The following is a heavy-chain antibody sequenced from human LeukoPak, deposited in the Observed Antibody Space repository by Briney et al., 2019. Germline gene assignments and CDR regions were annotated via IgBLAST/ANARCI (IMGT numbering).Heavy chain of an antibody. D-gene: IGHD6-19*01. V-gene: IGHV3-21*01. CDR1: GFTFRSYS. J-gene: IGHJ6*03. CDR3: AKLGVAADYYYYMDV. Sequence: GGSLRLSCVASGFTFRSYSMHWVRQAPGKGLEWVSSIGSDSTYEYSPDSVKGRFTISRDDAKNSLYLQMNSLRVEDTAVYYCAKLGVAADYYYYMDVWGKGTTVTISS. CDR2: IGSDSTYE.